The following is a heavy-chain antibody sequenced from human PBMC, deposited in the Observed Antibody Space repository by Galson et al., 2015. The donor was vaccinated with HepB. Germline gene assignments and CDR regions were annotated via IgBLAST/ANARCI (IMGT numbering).Heavy chain of an antibody. V-gene: IGHV1-24*01. J-gene: IGHJ4*02. D-gene: IGHD5-18*01. CDR1: GYTLTELS. Sequence: SVKVSCKVSGYTLTELSMHWVRQAPGKGLEWMGGFDPEDGETIYAQKFQGRVTMTEDTSTDTAYMELSSLRSEDTAVYYCATFYVRGYSYGPFDYWGQGTLVTVSS. CDR2: FDPEDGET. CDR3: ATFYVRGYSYGPFDY.